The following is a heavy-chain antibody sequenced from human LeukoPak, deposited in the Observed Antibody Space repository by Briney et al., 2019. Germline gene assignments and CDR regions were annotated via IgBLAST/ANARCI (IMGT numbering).Heavy chain of an antibody. D-gene: IGHD2-15*01. CDR1: GFTFISYG. V-gene: IGHV3-30*02. CDR3: AKFALRYCSGGSCHPFDY. J-gene: IGHJ4*02. CDR2: IRYDRSNK. Sequence: QPGGSLRLSCAASGFTFISYGMHWVRQAPGKGLEWVTFIRYDRSNKYYADSVKGRFTISRDNSKNTLYLQMNSLRAEDTAVYYCAKFALRYCSGGSCHPFDYWGQGTLVTVSS.